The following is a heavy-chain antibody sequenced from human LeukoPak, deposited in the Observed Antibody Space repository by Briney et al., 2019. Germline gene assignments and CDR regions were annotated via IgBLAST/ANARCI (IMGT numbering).Heavy chain of an antibody. D-gene: IGHD6-19*01. J-gene: IGHJ4*02. Sequence: ASVKVSCKASGGTFSSHAISWVRQAPGQRLEWMGWINAGNGNTKYSQKFQGRVTITRDTSASTAYMELSSLRSEDTAVYYCARAVTGFDYWGQGTLVTVSS. CDR2: INAGNGNT. CDR3: ARAVTGFDY. V-gene: IGHV1-3*01. CDR1: GGTFSSHA.